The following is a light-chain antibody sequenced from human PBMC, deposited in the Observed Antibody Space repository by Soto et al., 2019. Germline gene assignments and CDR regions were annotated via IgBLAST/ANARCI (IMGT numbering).Light chain of an antibody. CDR1: TSNIGNNG. V-gene: IGLV1-36*01. CDR3: AAWDDTLNGVV. Sequence: QSVLTQPPSVSEAPRQRVTITCSGSTSNIGNNGVSWYQQLPGEAPKLLLYYDDLLSSGVSDRFSASKSGTSASLAISGLQSEDEADYYCAAWDDTLNGVVFGEGTKLTVL. J-gene: IGLJ3*02. CDR2: YDD.